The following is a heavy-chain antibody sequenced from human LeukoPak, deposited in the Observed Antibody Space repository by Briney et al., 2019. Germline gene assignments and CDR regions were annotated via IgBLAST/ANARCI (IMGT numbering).Heavy chain of an antibody. V-gene: IGHV4-38-2*02. J-gene: IGHJ4*02. D-gene: IGHD5-18*01. CDR3: ARDLDRVNTALLTLFDY. CDR2: TYHSGST. CDR1: GYSISSGYY. Sequence: SETLSLTCTVSGYSISSGYYWGWIRQPPGKGLEWIGSTYHSGSTYYNPSLKSRVTISVDTSKNQFSLKLSSVTAADTAVYYCARDLDRVNTALLTLFDYWGQGTLVTVSS.